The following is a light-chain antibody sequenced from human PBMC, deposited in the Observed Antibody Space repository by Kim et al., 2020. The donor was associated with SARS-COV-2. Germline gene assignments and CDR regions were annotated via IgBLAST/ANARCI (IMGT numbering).Light chain of an antibody. CDR3: GTWDDRLDAGV. CDR2: KDN. CDR1: TSNIRNNL. J-gene: IGLJ3*02. Sequence: GQRVTISCSGGTSNIRNNLVSWYQHPPGTAPKVLIYKDNKRPSGVPGRFSASKSGTSATLAITGLQTGDEGDYYCGTWDDRLDAGVFGGGTQLTVL. V-gene: IGLV1-51*01.